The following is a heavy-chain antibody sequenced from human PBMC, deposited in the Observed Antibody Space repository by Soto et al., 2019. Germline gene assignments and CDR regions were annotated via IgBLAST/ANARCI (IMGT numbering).Heavy chain of an antibody. V-gene: IGHV4-30-4*01. D-gene: IGHD3-22*01. CDR3: ARVYDSSGLIDY. J-gene: IGHJ4*02. CDR2: IYYSGST. CDR1: GGSISSGDYY. Sequence: PXXTLSLPCTVSGGSISSGDYYWSFIRQPPGKGLEWIGYIYYSGSTYYNPSLKSRVTISVDTSKNQFSLKLSSVTAADTAVYYCARVYDSSGLIDYWGQGTLVTVSS.